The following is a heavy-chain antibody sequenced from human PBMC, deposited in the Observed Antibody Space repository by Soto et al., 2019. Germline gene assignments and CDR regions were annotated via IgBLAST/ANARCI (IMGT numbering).Heavy chain of an antibody. J-gene: IGHJ5*02. V-gene: IGHV4-39*01. CDR3: ASPKIASYNWFDP. D-gene: IGHD3-3*02. CDR1: GGSISSSSHY. Sequence: SETLSLTCTVSGGSISSSSHYWGWIRQPPGKGLEWIGSIYYSGSTYYNPSLKSRVTISVDTSKNQFSLKLSSVTAADTAVYYCASPKIASYNWFDPWSQGTLVTVSS. CDR2: IYYSGST.